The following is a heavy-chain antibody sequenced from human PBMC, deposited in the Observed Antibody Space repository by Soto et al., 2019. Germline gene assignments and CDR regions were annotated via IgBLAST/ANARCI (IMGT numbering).Heavy chain of an antibody. Sequence: QVQLVQSGAEVKKPGSSVKVSCKASGGTFSSYTISWVRQAPGQGLEWMGRIIPILGIANYAQKFQGRVTITADKSTSTAYMELSSLRSEDTAVYYCASRYSGSQSGYYYGMDVWGQGTTVTVSS. D-gene: IGHD1-26*01. V-gene: IGHV1-69*02. CDR2: IIPILGIA. J-gene: IGHJ6*02. CDR1: GGTFSSYT. CDR3: ASRYSGSQSGYYYGMDV.